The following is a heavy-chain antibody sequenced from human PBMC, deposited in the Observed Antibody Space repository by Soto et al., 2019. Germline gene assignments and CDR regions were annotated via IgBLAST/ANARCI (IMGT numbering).Heavy chain of an antibody. J-gene: IGHJ4*02. CDR3: AHRCMLGAGFDY. D-gene: IGHD3-16*01. CDR1: GFSLSTSGVG. CDR2: IYWDDDK. Sequence: QITLKESGPTLVKPTQTLTLTCTFSGFSLSTSGVGVGWIRQPPGKALEWLALIYWDDDKRYSPSLKSRLTSTKDTSKNQVALTMTNMDPVDTATYYCAHRCMLGAGFDYWGQGTLVTVSS. V-gene: IGHV2-5*02.